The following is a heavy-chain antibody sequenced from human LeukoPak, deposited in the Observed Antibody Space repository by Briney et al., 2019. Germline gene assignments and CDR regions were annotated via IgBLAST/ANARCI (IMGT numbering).Heavy chain of an antibody. D-gene: IGHD3-3*01. CDR3: ARGELVLRFLEWFTPFDP. CDR2: IYHSGST. J-gene: IGHJ5*02. CDR1: GYSISSGYY. V-gene: IGHV4-38-2*01. Sequence: SETLSLTCAVSGYSISSGYYWGWIRPPPGKGLEWIGSIYHSGSTYYNPSLKSRVTISVDTSKNQFSLQLSSVTATDTAVYYCARGELVLRFLEWFTPFDPWGQGTLVTVSS.